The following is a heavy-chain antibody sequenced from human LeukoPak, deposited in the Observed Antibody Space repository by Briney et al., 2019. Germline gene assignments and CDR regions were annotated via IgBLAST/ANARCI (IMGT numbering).Heavy chain of an antibody. CDR3: ARDSSGYRSWFDP. J-gene: IGHJ5*02. V-gene: IGHV1-46*01. CDR2: INPSGGSR. D-gene: IGHD3-22*01. Sequence: SVKVSCKASGYTFTRYYMHWVRQAPGQGLEWMGIINPSGGSRSYAQKFQGRVTMTRDMSTSTVYMELSSLRSEDTAVYYCARDSSGYRSWFDPWGQGTLVTVSS. CDR1: GYTFTRYY.